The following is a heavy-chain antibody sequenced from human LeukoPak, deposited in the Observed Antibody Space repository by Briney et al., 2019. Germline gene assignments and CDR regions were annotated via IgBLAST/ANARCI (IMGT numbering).Heavy chain of an antibody. J-gene: IGHJ5*02. V-gene: IGHV4-39*01. CDR2: IYYSGST. D-gene: IGHD3-3*01. CDR1: GGSISSSSYY. CDR3: ARRGAIFGVVSEFDP. Sequence: NPSETLSLTCTVSGGSISSSSYYWGWIRQPPGKGLEWNGSIYYSGSTYYNPSLKSRVTISVDTSKNQFSLKLSSVTAADTAVYYCARRGAIFGVVSEFDPWGQGTLVTVSS.